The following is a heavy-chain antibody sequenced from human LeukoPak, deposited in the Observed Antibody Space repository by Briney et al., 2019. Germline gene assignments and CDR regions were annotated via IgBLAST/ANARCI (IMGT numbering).Heavy chain of an antibody. CDR3: ARGRAAGTRPIDY. CDR2: INHSGST. V-gene: IGHV4-34*01. Sequence: SETLSLTCAVYGGSFSGYYWSWIRQPPGKGLEWIGEINHSGSTNYNPSLKSRVTISVDTSKNQFSLKLSSVTAADTAVYYCARGRAAGTRPIDYWGQGTLVTVSS. D-gene: IGHD6-13*01. CDR1: GGSFSGYY. J-gene: IGHJ4*02.